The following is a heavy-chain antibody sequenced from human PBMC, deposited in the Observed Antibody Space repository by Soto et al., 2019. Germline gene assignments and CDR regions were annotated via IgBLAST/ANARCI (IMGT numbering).Heavy chain of an antibody. V-gene: IGHV4-31*03. CDR2: IYYSGST. CDR1: GGSISSGCYY. J-gene: IGHJ4*02. D-gene: IGHD3-3*01. CDR3: ASYTIFGVVHFDY. Sequence: SETLSLTGTVSGGSISSGCYYWSWIRQHPGKGLEWIGYIYYSGSTYYNPSLKSRVTISVDTSKNQFSLKLSSVTAADTAAYYCASYTIFGVVHFDYWGQGTLVTVSS.